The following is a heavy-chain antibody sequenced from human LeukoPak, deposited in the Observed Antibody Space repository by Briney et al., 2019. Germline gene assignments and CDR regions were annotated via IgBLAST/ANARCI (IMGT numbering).Heavy chain of an antibody. CDR3: ARHSGSDSYDAFDI. J-gene: IGHJ3*02. Sequence: ASVKVSCKASGYTFTSYDINWVRQATGQGLEWMGWMNPNSGNTGYAQKFQGRVTMTRNTSISTAYMELSSLRSEDTAVYYCARHSGSDSYDAFDIWGQGTMVTVSS. CDR1: GYTFTSYD. CDR2: MNPNSGNT. D-gene: IGHD1-26*01. V-gene: IGHV1-8*01.